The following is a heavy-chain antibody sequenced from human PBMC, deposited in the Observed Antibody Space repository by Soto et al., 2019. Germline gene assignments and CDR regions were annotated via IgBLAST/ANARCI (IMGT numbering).Heavy chain of an antibody. J-gene: IGHJ4*02. CDR1: GFTFSNFG. Sequence: QVQLVESGGGVVQPGRSLRLSCAASGFTFSNFGMHWVRQAPGKGLEWVTTISSDGSDKYYSDSVQGRFTISRDNSKDTLFLQMNSLRVEDTAVYYCAKGSAVARQALDYWGQGTLVTVSS. CDR2: ISSDGSDK. CDR3: AKGSAVARQALDY. D-gene: IGHD2-15*01. V-gene: IGHV3-30*18.